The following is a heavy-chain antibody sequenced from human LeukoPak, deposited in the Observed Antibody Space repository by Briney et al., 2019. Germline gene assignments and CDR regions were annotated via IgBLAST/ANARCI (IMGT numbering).Heavy chain of an antibody. CDR3: ARGRGVVYRDWFDH. V-gene: IGHV4-34*01. J-gene: IGHJ5*02. CDR2: INHSGRT. D-gene: IGHD2-8*02. Sequence: SETLSLTCAVYGGSFSDYYWTWIRQPPGKGLEWTGEINHSGRTKYSPSLKSRVTISVDTSKSQFSLDLKSVTAADTAVYYCARGRGVVYRDWFDHWGQGTLVTVSS. CDR1: GGSFSDYY.